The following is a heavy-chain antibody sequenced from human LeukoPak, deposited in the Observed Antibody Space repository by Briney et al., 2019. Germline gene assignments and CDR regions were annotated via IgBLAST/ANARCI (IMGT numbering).Heavy chain of an antibody. CDR1: GYTFTSYD. J-gene: IGHJ5*02. Sequence: GSVNVSCKASGYTFTSYDINWVRQATGQGLEWMGWMNPNSGNTGYAQKFQGRVTMTRNTSISTAYMELSSLRSEDTAVYYCARARRLRFWGAGYNWFDPGGQGTLVSVSS. D-gene: IGHD5-12*01. CDR2: MNPNSGNT. CDR3: ARARRLRFWGAGYNWFDP. V-gene: IGHV1-8*01.